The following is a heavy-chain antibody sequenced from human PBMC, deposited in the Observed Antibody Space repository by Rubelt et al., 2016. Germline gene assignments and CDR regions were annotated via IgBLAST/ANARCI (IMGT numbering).Heavy chain of an antibody. J-gene: IGHJ5*02. V-gene: IGHV3-30*19. CDR3: ANRVTP. CDR1: GFNFNNYG. Sequence: VQLVESGGGLVQPGGSLRLSCAASGFNFNNYGIHWVRQAPGKGLEWVAVISYDGSNKYYADSVRGRFTISRDNSKNTLYLRMNSLRAEDTAVYYCANRVTPWGQGTLVTVSS. CDR2: ISYDGSNK.